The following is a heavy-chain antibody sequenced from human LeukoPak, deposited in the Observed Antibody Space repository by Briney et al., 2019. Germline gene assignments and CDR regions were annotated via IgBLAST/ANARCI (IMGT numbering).Heavy chain of an antibody. J-gene: IGHJ4*02. Sequence: AXXKVSCKVSGYNFTELSMHWVRQAPGKGLEWMGGFDPEDDETIYAQKFQGRVTMTEDTSTDTAYMELSSLRSEDTAVYYCATDRWAVAGLFDYWGQGTLVTVSS. CDR3: ATDRWAVAGLFDY. V-gene: IGHV1-24*01. D-gene: IGHD6-19*01. CDR2: FDPEDDET. CDR1: GYNFTELS.